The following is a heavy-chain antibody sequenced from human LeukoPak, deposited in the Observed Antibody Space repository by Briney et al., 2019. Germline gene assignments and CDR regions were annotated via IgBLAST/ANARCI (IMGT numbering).Heavy chain of an antibody. CDR2: ISGSGGST. CDR3: AELGITMIGGV. Sequence: GGSLRLSCAASGFSFNSYAMNWVRQAPGKGLEWVSAISGSGGSTYYADSVKGRFTISRDNSKNTLYLQMNSLRAEDTAMYYCAELGITMIGGVWGKGTTVTISS. J-gene: IGHJ6*04. D-gene: IGHD3-10*02. CDR1: GFSFNSYA. V-gene: IGHV3-23*01.